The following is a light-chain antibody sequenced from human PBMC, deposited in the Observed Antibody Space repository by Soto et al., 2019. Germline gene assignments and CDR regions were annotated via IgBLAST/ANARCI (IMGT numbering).Light chain of an antibody. CDR2: EVR. Sequence: QSALTQPASVSGSPGQPITISCTGTSSDVGAYNYVSWYQQHPGKAPKLMIYEVRNRPSGVSDRFSGSRSGNTASLTISGLQAEDESDYYCSSYTSSSTWVFGGGTKLTVL. CDR1: SSDVGAYNY. V-gene: IGLV2-14*01. CDR3: SSYTSSSTWV. J-gene: IGLJ3*02.